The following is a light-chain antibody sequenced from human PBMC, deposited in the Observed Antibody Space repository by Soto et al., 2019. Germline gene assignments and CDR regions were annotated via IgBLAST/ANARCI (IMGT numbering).Light chain of an antibody. CDR2: DAS. CDR1: QSISTY. CDR3: QHYNSYSEA. V-gene: IGKV3-11*01. J-gene: IGKJ1*01. Sequence: EIVLTQSPATLSLSPGERATLSCRASQSISTYLAWYQQKPGQPPRLLIYDASHRATGIPARFGGSGSGTDFTLTISNLEPEDFATYYCQHYNSYSEAFGQGTKVELK.